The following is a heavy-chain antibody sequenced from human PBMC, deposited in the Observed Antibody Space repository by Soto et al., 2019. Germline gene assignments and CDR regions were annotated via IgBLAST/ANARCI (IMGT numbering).Heavy chain of an antibody. CDR2: IIPVFGTT. Sequence: QEQLVQSGPEVKKPGSSVKVSCKDSGGLFSSFAISWVRQAPGQGLEWLGGIIPVFGTTNYAEKFQGRVMITADESTNTAYMELSSLRSGDTAMYYCGRGGGPYVWFNEFWGQGTLVTVTS. CDR1: GGLFSSFA. CDR3: GRGGGPYVWFNEF. D-gene: IGHD3-16*01. J-gene: IGHJ4*02. V-gene: IGHV1-69*01.